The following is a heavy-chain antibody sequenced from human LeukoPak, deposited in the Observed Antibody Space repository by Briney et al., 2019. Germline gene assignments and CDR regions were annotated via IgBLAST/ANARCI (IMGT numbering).Heavy chain of an antibody. V-gene: IGHV4-39*01. J-gene: IGHJ4*02. CDR2: IYYSAST. CDR1: GGSISSSNYY. CDR3: ARSNWNYDENFDY. D-gene: IGHD1-7*01. Sequence: KASETQSLTCTVSGGSISSSNYYWGWIRQPPGKGLEWIGRIYYSASTYYHPSLKSRVTISVDTSNNQLSLKLSSVHAADTAVYYCARSNWNYDENFDYWGQGTLVTVSS.